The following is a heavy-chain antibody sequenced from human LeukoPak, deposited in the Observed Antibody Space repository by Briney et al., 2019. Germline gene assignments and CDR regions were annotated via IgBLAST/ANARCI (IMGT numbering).Heavy chain of an antibody. Sequence: PGGSLRLSCAASGFTFSSYGMHWVRQAPGKGLEWVAVISYDGSHEYYADSVKGRFTISRDSSKNTVFLQMNSLRAEDTAVYYCAKDGSRSGFGCFDYWGQGTLVTVRS. CDR1: GFTFSSYG. D-gene: IGHD6-19*01. J-gene: IGHJ4*02. CDR2: ISYDGSHE. V-gene: IGHV3-30*18. CDR3: AKDGSRSGFGCFDY.